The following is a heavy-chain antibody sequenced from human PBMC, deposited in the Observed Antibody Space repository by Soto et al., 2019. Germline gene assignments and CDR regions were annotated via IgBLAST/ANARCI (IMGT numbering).Heavy chain of an antibody. D-gene: IGHD1-1*01. V-gene: IGHV1-18*01. CDR3: ARGRYXDY. J-gene: IGHJ4*01. CDR1: GYGFTTYG. CDR2: ISAHNGNT. Sequence: QVHLVQSGAEVKKPGASVKVSCKGSGYGFTTYGITWVRQAPGQGLEWMAWISAHNGNTNYAQKLQGRVTVTRDTSTSTAYMELRSLRSDDTAVYYCARGRYXDYWGXGXXVTVSS.